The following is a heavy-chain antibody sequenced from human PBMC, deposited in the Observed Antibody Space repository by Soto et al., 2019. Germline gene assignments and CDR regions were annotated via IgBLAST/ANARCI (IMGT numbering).Heavy chain of an antibody. CDR3: ARTFSGSYFDGHFDY. D-gene: IGHD1-26*01. CDR2: IDWDDDK. Sequence: GSGPTLVNPTQTLTLTCTFSGFSLSTSGMCVSWIRQPPGKALEWLALIDWDDDKYYSTSLKTRLTISKDASKNQVVLTMTNMDPVDTATYYCARTFSGSYFDGHFDYWGQGTLVTVSS. CDR1: GFSLSTSGMC. V-gene: IGHV2-70*01. J-gene: IGHJ4*02.